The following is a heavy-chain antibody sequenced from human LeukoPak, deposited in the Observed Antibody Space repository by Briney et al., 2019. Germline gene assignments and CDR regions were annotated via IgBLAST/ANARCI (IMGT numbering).Heavy chain of an antibody. D-gene: IGHD3-16*02. CDR2: INHSGST. CDR3: ARSLGGVIAFDY. V-gene: IGHV4-34*01. J-gene: IGHJ4*02. Sequence: SETLSLTCAVYGGSFSGYYWSWIRQPPGKGLEWIGEINHSGSTNYNPSLKSRVTISVDKSKNQFSLKLSSVTAADTAVYYCARSLGGVIAFDYWGQGTLVTVSS. CDR1: GGSFSGYY.